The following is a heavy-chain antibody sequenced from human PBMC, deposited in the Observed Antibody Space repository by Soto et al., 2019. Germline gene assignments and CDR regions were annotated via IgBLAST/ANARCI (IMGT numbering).Heavy chain of an antibody. V-gene: IGHV3-23*01. Sequence: GGSLRLSCAASGFTFSSYAITWVRQAPGKGLEWVSNISASGDTTYYADSVKGRFAISRDNSKNTLYLQMSSLTVEDTAVYYCAKDRGGVPGYFYPAMDVWGQGTTVTVSS. CDR2: ISASGDTT. CDR1: GFTFSSYA. J-gene: IGHJ6*02. CDR3: AKDRGGVPGYFYPAMDV. D-gene: IGHD3-16*01.